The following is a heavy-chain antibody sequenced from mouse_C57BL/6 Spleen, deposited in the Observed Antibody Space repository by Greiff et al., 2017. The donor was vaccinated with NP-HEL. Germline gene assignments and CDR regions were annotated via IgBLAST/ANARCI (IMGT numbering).Heavy chain of an antibody. CDR2: IYPSDSDT. J-gene: IGHJ3*01. Sequence: QVQLQQPGAELVRPGSSVKLSCKASGYTFTSYWMDWVKQRPGQGLEWIGKIYPSDSDTHYNQKFKDKATLTVDKSSSTAYMQLSSLTSEDSADYYCAREGREGWFAYWGQGTLVTVSA. CDR1: GYTFTSYW. V-gene: IGHV1-61*01. CDR3: AREGREGWFAY.